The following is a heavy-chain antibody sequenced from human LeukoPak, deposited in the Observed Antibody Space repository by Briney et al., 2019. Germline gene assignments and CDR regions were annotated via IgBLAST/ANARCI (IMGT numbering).Heavy chain of an antibody. J-gene: IGHJ4*02. CDR2: ISYSGADT. CDR3: AKEGMPRTLDY. Sequence: GGSLRLSCSASGFTFSNQARSGVRQAPGKGLEWVSVISYSGADTSYADSVKGRFTISRDNSKNTLYLQMNSLRAEDTAVYYCAKEGMPRTLDYRGQGTLVTVSS. V-gene: IGHV3-23*01. CDR1: GFTFSNQA. D-gene: IGHD2-2*01.